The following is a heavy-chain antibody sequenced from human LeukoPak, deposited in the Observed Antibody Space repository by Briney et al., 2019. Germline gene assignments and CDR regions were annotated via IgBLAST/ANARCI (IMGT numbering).Heavy chain of an antibody. D-gene: IGHD6-19*01. CDR2: INHSGST. CDR3: ARSPAIAVAGTNFDY. J-gene: IGHJ4*02. CDR1: SGSFSGYY. V-gene: IGHV4-34*01. Sequence: PSETLSLTCAVYSGSFSGYYWSWIRQPPGKGLEWIGEINHSGSTNYNPSLKSRVTISVDTSKNQFSLKLSSVTAADTAVYYCARSPAIAVAGTNFDYWGQGTLVTVSS.